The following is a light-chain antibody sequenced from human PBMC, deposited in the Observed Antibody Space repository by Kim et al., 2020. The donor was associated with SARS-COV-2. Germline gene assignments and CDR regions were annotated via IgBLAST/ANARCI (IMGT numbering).Light chain of an antibody. CDR1: QDISNY. CDR2: DAS. V-gene: IGKV1-33*01. Sequence: DIRLTQSPSSLSASVGDRVTITCQASQDISNYLNWYQQKPGKAPKLLIYDASNLETGVPSRFSGSRAGTDFSLTISSLQAEDIATYYCQQYYNLLSFGGGTKVDIK. J-gene: IGKJ4*01. CDR3: QQYYNLLS.